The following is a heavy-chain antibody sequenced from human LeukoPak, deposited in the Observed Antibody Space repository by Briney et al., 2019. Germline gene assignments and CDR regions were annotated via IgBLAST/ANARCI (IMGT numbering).Heavy chain of an antibody. D-gene: IGHD6-19*01. CDR1: GFTFSSYA. V-gene: IGHV3-23*01. Sequence: GALRLSCAASGFTFSSYAMSWVRQAPGKGLEWVSAISGSGGSTYYADSVKGRFTISRDNSKNTLYLQMNSLRAEDTAVYYCAKFLGVGIAVAGSYFDYWGQGTLVTVSS. CDR3: AKFLGVGIAVAGSYFDY. CDR2: ISGSGGST. J-gene: IGHJ4*02.